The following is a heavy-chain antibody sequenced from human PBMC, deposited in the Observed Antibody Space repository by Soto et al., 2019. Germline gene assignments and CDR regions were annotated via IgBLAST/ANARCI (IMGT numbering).Heavy chain of an antibody. D-gene: IGHD2-8*01. J-gene: IGHJ4*02. CDR1: GYTFTSYG. CDR3: ARAPKYCTNGVCYIAY. V-gene: IGHV1-18*01. CDR2: ISAYNGNT. Sequence: ASVKVSCKASGYTFTSYGISWVRQAPGQGLEWMGWISAYNGNTNYAQKLQGRVTMTTDTSTSTAYMELRSLRSDDTAVYYCARAPKYCTNGVCYIAYWGQGTLVTVSS.